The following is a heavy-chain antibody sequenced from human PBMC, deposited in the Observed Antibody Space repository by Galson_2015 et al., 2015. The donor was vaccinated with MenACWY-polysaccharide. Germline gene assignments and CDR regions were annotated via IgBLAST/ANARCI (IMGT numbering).Heavy chain of an antibody. V-gene: IGHV3-23*01. J-gene: IGHJ6*03. CDR3: AKGSYRANAVLSYYYYYMDV. Sequence: SLRLSCAASSVTFSGFALSWVRQAPGKGLEWVSSITASGYTTYYADSVKGRFTTSRDISKNMMYLQMNSLRADDTAVYYCAKGSYRANAVLSYYYYYMDVWGKGTTVTVSS. CDR1: SVTFSGFA. CDR2: ITASGYTT. D-gene: IGHD4/OR15-4a*01.